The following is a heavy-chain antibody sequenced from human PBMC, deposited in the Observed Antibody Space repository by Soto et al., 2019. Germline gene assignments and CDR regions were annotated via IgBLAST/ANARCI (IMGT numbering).Heavy chain of an antibody. Sequence: GECQKISCRGSGYSFSPYWLGWVRQMPGKGLEWMGIIYPGDSGTRYSPSCQGQVTISAAKSISTAYLQWRSLKASDTAMYYCARYSGYDPNIAVPGGYYFDYWGQGTLVTVS. CDR3: ARYSGYDPNIAVPGGYYFDY. CDR1: GYSFSPYW. D-gene: IGHD5-12*01. V-gene: IGHV5-51*01. J-gene: IGHJ4*02. CDR2: IYPGDSGT.